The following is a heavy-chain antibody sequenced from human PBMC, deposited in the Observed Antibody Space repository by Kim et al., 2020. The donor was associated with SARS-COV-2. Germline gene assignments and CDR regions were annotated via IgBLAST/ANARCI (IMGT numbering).Heavy chain of an antibody. V-gene: IGHV4-59*13. CDR1: GGSISSYY. J-gene: IGHJ3*02. CDR3: ARRGGGSSWYVGAFDI. Sequence: SETLSLTCTVSGGSISSYYWSWIRQPPGKGLEWIGYIYYSGSTNYNPSLKSRVTISVDTSKNQFSLKLSSVTAADTAVYYCARRGGGSSWYVGAFDIWGQGTMVTVSS. CDR2: IYYSGST. D-gene: IGHD6-13*01.